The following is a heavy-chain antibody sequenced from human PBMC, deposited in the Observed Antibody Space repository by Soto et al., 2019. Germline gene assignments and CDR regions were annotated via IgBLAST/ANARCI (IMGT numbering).Heavy chain of an antibody. Sequence: GASVKVSCTATGYTFSSYYMHWVRQAPGQGLEWMGIINPSAGSTSYAQKFQGRVTMTRDTSTSTVYMELSSLRSEDTAMYYCARDLLLVGAPDGYCSGGSCNFPPGGMDVWGQGTTVTVS. CDR1: GYTFSSYY. V-gene: IGHV1-46*01. J-gene: IGHJ6*02. CDR3: ARDLLLVGAPDGYCSGGSCNFPPGGMDV. D-gene: IGHD2-15*01. CDR2: INPSAGST.